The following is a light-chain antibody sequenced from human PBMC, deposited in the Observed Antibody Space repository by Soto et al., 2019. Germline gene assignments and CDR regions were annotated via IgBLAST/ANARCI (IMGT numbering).Light chain of an antibody. CDR2: WAS. V-gene: IGKV4-1*01. CDR1: QSVLYSSNNKNY. J-gene: IGKJ4*01. CDR3: QQYYSTPLA. Sequence: DIVMTQSPDSLAVSLGERATINCKSSQSVLYSSNNKNYLAWYQQKPGQPPKLLIYWASTRESGVPDRFSGSGSWTDFTLTTSSLQAGDVAVYYCQQYYSTPLAFGGGTKVEIK.